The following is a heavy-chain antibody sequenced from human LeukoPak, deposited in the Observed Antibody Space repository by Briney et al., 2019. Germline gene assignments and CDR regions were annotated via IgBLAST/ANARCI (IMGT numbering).Heavy chain of an antibody. J-gene: IGHJ5*02. CDR1: GGSISSSGYY. CDR2: IYYSGST. V-gene: IGHV4-39*07. D-gene: IGHD6-13*01. CDR3: ARENGIAAGGPPHNWFDP. Sequence: NPSETLSLTCTVSGGSISSSGYYWGWIRQTPGKGLEWIGSIYYSGSTYYNPSLKSRVTISVDTSKNQFSLKLSSVTAADTAVYYCARENGIAAGGPPHNWFDPWGQGTLVTVSS.